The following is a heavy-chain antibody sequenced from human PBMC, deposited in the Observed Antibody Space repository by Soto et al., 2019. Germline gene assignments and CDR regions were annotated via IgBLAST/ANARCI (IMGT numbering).Heavy chain of an antibody. CDR3: AREYFRARGGFDT. V-gene: IGHV4-34*01. D-gene: IGHD3-9*01. CDR1: GGSFSGYY. J-gene: IGHJ3*02. CDR2: ISQSGRT. Sequence: SETLSLTCAVHGGSFSGYYWSWIRQPPGKGLEWIGEISQSGRTNYNPSLKSRVTISLDTSKNQFSLKLSSLTAADTALYYCAREYFRARGGFDTWGLGTLVTVSS.